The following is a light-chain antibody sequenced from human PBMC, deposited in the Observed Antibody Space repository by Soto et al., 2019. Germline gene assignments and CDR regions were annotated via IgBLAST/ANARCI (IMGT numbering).Light chain of an antibody. CDR2: DVS. CDR3: QQYNSQWT. V-gene: IGKV1-5*01. Sequence: DIQMTQSPSTLSASVGDRLTITCRASQSVSSWLAWYQQKPGKAPKLLIYDVSSLESGVPSRFSGSGSGTEFTLTISSLQPDDFATYYCQQYNSQWTFGQGTKVDIK. J-gene: IGKJ1*01. CDR1: QSVSSW.